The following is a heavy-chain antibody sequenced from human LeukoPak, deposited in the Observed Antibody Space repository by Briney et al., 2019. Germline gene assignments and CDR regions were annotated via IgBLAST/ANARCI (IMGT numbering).Heavy chain of an antibody. D-gene: IGHD4-17*01. CDR1: GGSISSYY. Sequence: SETLSLTCTVSGGSISSYYWSWIRQPPGKGLEWIGYIYYTGSSNSNPSLKSRVTMSLDTSKNQFSLKLTSVTAADTAVYYCARVRGATVTTGDYYYYYMDVWGKGTTVTISS. J-gene: IGHJ6*03. CDR2: IYYTGSS. CDR3: ARVRGATVTTGDYYYYYMDV. V-gene: IGHV4-59*12.